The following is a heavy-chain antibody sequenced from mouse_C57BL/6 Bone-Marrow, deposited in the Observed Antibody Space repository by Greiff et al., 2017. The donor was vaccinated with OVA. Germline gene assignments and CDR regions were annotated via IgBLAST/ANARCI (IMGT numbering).Heavy chain of an antibody. J-gene: IGHJ2*01. CDR3: ARDVGATGY. V-gene: IGHV5-4*01. CDR1: GFTFSSYA. D-gene: IGHD1-1*01. Sequence: DVQLQESGGGLVKPGGSLKLSCAASGFTFSSYAMSWVRQTPEKRLEWVATISDGGSYTYYPDNVKGRFTISRDNAKNNLYLQMSHLKSEDTAMYYCARDVGATGYWGQGTTLTVSS. CDR2: ISDGGSYT.